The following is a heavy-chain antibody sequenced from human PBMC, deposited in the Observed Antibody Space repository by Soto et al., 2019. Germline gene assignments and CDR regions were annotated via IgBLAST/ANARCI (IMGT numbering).Heavy chain of an antibody. CDR1: GYTFSGSA. J-gene: IGHJ5*02. D-gene: IGHD2-2*01. V-gene: IGHV3-73*01. CDR3: TSRYCSSASCHT. CDR2: IRGKANSYET. Sequence: EVQLVESGGGLVQPGGSLKLSCVASGYTFSGSAFHWVRQASGKGLEWVGRIRGKANSYETAYAESVKGRFTISRDDSKNTAFLHMNSLKTEDTAVYYCTSRYCSSASCHTWGQGTRVTVSS.